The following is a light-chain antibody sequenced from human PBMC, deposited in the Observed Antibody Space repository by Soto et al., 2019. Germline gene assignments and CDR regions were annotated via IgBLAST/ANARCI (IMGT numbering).Light chain of an antibody. CDR2: EVT. Sequence: QSALTQPPSASGSPGQSVTISCTGTSSDFVGYNYVSWYQQHPGKAPKLIIYEVTKRPSGVPDRFSGSKSGNTASLTVSGLQAEDEADYYCSSYAGSNSYVFGTGTKLTVL. CDR1: SSDFVGYNY. V-gene: IGLV2-8*01. CDR3: SSYAGSNSYV. J-gene: IGLJ1*01.